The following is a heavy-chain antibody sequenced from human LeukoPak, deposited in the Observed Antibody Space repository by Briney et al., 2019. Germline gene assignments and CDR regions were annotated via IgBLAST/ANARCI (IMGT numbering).Heavy chain of an antibody. V-gene: IGHV3-74*01. CDR2: INEDGSIT. CDR1: GFTFRTYW. CDR3: AKRDTTRNFDY. Sequence: GSLRLSCAVSGFTFRTYWMHWVRRVPGEGLVWVSRINEDGSITNYADSVKGRFSISRDNAKNTLYLQMNSLRAEDTAVYYCAKRDTTRNFDYWGQGTLVTVSS. D-gene: IGHD1-1*01. J-gene: IGHJ4*02.